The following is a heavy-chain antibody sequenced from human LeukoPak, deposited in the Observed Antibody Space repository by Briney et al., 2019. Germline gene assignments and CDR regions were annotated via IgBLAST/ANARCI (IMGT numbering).Heavy chain of an antibody. CDR2: IYYSGST. CDR3: WRTKPWKGRGWQCFYN. V-gene: IGHV4-59*01. J-gene: IGHJ3*02. Sequence: SETLSLACTVSGGSISSYYWSWIRQPPGKGLEWIGYIYYSGSTNYNPSLKSRVTISVDTSKNQFSLKLSSVTAADTAVYYCWRTKPWKGRGWQCFYNLGQGTMVTVSS. CDR1: GGSISSYY. D-gene: IGHD1-1*01.